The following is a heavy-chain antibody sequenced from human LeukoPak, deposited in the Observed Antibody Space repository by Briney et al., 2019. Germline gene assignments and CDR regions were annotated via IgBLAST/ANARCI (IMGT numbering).Heavy chain of an antibody. J-gene: IGHJ4*02. Sequence: GGSLRLSCAASGFTFSSYAMNWVRQAPVKGLEWVSAISGSGRDTYYADSVKGRFTISRDNSKNTLYLQVNSLRADDTAVYYCATNYYDSSGYFPYFDYWGQGALVSVSS. CDR3: ATNYYDSSGYFPYFDY. CDR1: GFTFSSYA. V-gene: IGHV3-23*01. CDR2: ISGSGRDT. D-gene: IGHD3-22*01.